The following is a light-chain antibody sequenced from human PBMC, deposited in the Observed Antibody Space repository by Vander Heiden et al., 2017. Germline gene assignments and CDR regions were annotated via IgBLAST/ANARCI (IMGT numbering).Light chain of an antibody. J-gene: IGLJ1*01. V-gene: IGLV3-1*01. CDR3: QAWDSSTYV. CDR1: KLGGKY. CDR2: QVR. Sequence: SYELPQPPSVSVSPGRTASITRSGDKLGGKYACWYQPTPGHSPVLLISQVRKRPSGIPERFSCYKSGNTATPTMSGTQAMDEDDYDSQAWDSSTYVFGTGTKGTVL.